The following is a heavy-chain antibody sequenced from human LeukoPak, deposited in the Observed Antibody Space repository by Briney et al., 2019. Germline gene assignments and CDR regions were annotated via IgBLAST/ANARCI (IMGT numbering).Heavy chain of an antibody. Sequence: GRSLRLSCAASGFTFSSYAMHWVRQAPGKGLEWVSSISSSSSYIYYADSVKGRFTISRDNAKNSLYLQMNSLRAEDTAVYYCARLCSGGSCYSGDGGAFDIWGQGTMVTVSS. D-gene: IGHD2-15*01. CDR2: ISSSSSYI. CDR3: ARLCSGGSCYSGDGGAFDI. J-gene: IGHJ3*02. CDR1: GFTFSSYA. V-gene: IGHV3-21*01.